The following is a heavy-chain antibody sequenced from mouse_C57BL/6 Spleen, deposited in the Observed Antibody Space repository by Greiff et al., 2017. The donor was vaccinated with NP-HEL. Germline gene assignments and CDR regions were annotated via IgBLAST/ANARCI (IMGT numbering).Heavy chain of an antibody. Sequence: VQLQQPGAELVKPGASVKMSCKASGYTFTSYWITWVKQRPGQGLEWIGDIYPGSGSTNYNEKFKSNATLTVDTSSSTAYMQLSSLTSEDSAVYYCARVPIYYGNYEGYFDVWGTGTTVTVSS. CDR3: ARVPIYYGNYEGYFDV. V-gene: IGHV1-55*01. J-gene: IGHJ1*03. D-gene: IGHD2-1*01. CDR2: IYPGSGST. CDR1: GYTFTSYW.